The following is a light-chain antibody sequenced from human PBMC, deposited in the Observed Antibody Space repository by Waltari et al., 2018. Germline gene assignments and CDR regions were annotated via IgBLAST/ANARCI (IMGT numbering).Light chain of an antibody. CDR2: EVS. J-gene: IGLJ3*02. Sequence: QSALTQPASVSGSPGQSITIPCTGTSSDVGSYELVSWYQQHPGKAPKLMIYEVSKRPSGVSNRFSGSKSGNTASLTISGLQAEDEGHYYCCSYAGNKVFWVFGGGTKLTVL. CDR3: CSYAGNKVFWV. CDR1: SSDVGSYEL. V-gene: IGLV2-23*02.